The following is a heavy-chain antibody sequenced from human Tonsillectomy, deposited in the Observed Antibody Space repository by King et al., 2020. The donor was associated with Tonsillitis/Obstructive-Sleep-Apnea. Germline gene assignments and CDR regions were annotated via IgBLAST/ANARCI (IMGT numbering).Heavy chain of an antibody. Sequence: VQLVESGAEVKKPGASVTVSCKASGYTFTGYYIHWVRQATGQGLEWMGWINPNSGGTKFAQKFQGRVTMTRDTSISTAYMDLSRLRSDDTAVYYCARVPPGIAVAGFDSWGQGTLVTVSS. CDR3: ARVPPGIAVAGFDS. CDR1: GYTFTGYY. J-gene: IGHJ4*02. D-gene: IGHD6-19*01. V-gene: IGHV1-2*02. CDR2: INPNSGGT.